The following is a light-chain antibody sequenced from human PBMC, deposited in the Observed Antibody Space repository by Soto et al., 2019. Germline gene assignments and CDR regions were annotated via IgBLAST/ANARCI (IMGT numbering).Light chain of an antibody. CDR2: DVS. V-gene: IGLV2-14*01. J-gene: IGLJ1*01. CDR3: SSYTSSSPLV. CDR1: SNDVGGYNY. Sequence: QSALTQPASVSGSPGQSITISCTGTSNDVGGYNYVSWYQQHPGKAPKLMIYDVSNRPSGVSNRFSGSKSGNTASLTISGLQDEDEAYYYCSSYTSSSPLVFGTGTKVTVL.